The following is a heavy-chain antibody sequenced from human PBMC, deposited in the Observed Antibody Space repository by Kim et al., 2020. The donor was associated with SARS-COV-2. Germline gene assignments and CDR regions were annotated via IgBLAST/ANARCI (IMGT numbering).Heavy chain of an antibody. Sequence: SETLSLTYTVSGGSISNYDWSWIRQPPGTGLEWIGYIYYSGSTKYNPSLKSRVTMSVDPSKSQFSMNLSSVTAADTAVYYFSKRGYCRSTSCYIFDYWG. CDR3: SKRGYCRSTSCYIFDY. CDR2: IYYSGST. J-gene: IGHJ4*01. D-gene: IGHD2-2*02. V-gene: IGHV4-59*08. CDR1: GGSISNYD.